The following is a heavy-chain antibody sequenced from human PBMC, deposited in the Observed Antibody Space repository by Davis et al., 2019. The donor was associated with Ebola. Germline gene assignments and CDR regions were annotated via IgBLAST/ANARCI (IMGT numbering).Heavy chain of an antibody. CDR2: IHPNSGGT. Sequence: ASVKVSCKTSGYTFTGHYSHWVRQAPGQGLEWMGWIHPNSGGTNYAQKFQGRLTVTRDTSISTAYMELSALTSDDTAVYYCARDHNWGPDYWGQGTLVTVSS. CDR3: ARDHNWGPDY. V-gene: IGHV1-2*02. J-gene: IGHJ4*02. D-gene: IGHD7-27*01. CDR1: GYTFTGHY.